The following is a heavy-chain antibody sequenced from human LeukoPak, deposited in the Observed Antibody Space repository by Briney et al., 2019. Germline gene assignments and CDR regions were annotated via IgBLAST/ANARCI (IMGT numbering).Heavy chain of an antibody. Sequence: GGSLRLSCAASGFTFSSYGMHWVRQAPGKGLEWVAFIRYDGSNKYYADSVKGRFTISRDNSKNTLYLQMNSLRAEDTAVYYCAREVRGVIPTYYYYYGMDVWGQGTTVTVS. CDR2: IRYDGSNK. J-gene: IGHJ6*02. V-gene: IGHV3-30*02. CDR3: AREVRGVIPTYYYYYGMDV. CDR1: GFTFSSYG. D-gene: IGHD3-10*01.